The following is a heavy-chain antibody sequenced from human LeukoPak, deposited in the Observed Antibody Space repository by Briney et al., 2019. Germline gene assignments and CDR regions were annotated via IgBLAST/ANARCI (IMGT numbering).Heavy chain of an antibody. J-gene: IGHJ4*02. Sequence: SGTLSLTCAVSGGSISSSNWWSWVRQPRGKGLEGIGEISHSGSTNYNPSLKSRVTISVDKSKNQFSLKLSSVTAADTAVYYRAREDARRTVPTDYWGQGTLVTVSS. V-gene: IGHV4-4*02. CDR1: GGSISSSNW. CDR3: AREDARRTVPTDY. D-gene: IGHD4-11*01. CDR2: ISHSGST.